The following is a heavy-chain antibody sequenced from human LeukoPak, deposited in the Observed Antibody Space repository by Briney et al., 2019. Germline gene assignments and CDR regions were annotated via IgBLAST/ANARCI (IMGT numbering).Heavy chain of an antibody. Sequence: SETLSLTCAVSGGSISSSNWWSWVRQPPGKGLEWIGYIYYSGSTNYNPSLKSRVTISVDTSKNQFSLKLSSVTAADTAVYYCARGMHDYGDYALPNWGQGTLVTVSS. D-gene: IGHD4-17*01. CDR1: GGSISSSNW. CDR2: IYYSGST. J-gene: IGHJ4*02. V-gene: IGHV4-4*02. CDR3: ARGMHDYGDYALPN.